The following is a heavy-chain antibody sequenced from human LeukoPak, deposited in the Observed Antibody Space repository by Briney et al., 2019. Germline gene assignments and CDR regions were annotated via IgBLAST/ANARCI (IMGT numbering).Heavy chain of an antibody. CDR1: GGSFSGYY. V-gene: IGHV4-34*01. CDR3: ARGRLRAALDY. Sequence: PSETLSLTCAVYGGSFSGYYWSWIRQPPGKGLEWIGEINHSGSTNYNPSLKSRVTISVDTSKNQFSLKLSSVTAADTAVYYCARGRLRAALDYWGQGTLATVSS. J-gene: IGHJ4*02. D-gene: IGHD6-13*01. CDR2: INHSGST.